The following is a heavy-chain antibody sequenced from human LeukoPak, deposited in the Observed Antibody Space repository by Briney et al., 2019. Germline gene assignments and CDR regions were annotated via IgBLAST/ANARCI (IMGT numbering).Heavy chain of an antibody. D-gene: IGHD3-3*01. V-gene: IGHV3-30-3*01. Sequence: GGSLRLSCAASGFTFSNYAMSWVRQAPGKGLEWVAVISYDGSNKYYADSVKGRFTISRDNSKNTLYLQMNSLRAEDTAVYYCARATASYYDFWSGYSEAGWFDPWGQGTLVTVSS. CDR3: ARATASYYDFWSGYSEAGWFDP. CDR2: ISYDGSNK. J-gene: IGHJ5*02. CDR1: GFTFSNYA.